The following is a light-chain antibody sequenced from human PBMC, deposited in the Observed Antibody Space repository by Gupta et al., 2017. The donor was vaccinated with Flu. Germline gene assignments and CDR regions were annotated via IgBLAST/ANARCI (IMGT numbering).Light chain of an antibody. CDR2: GDN. CDR1: SSDVGSYNL. Sequence: SALTQPASVSGSPGQSITISCTGTSSDVGSYNLVSWYQQHPGKAPKLIIYGDNKGPSGVSNRFSGSKSGNTASLTISGLQAEDEADYYCCSYAGSGTYVFGTGSKVTVL. J-gene: IGLJ1*01. CDR3: CSYAGSGTYV. V-gene: IGLV2-23*01.